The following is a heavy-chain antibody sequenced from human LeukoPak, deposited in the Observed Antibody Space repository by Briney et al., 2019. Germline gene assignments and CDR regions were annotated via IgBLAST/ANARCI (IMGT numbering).Heavy chain of an antibody. V-gene: IGHV4-59*08. CDR2: IYYSGST. CDR1: GGSISSYY. Sequence: SETLSLTCTVSGGSISSYYWSWIRQPPGKGLEWIGYIYYSGSTNYNPSLKSRVTISVDTSKNQFSLKLSSVTAADTAVYYCARQDIAAAGTPSFDYWGQGTLVTVSS. D-gene: IGHD6-13*01. CDR3: ARQDIAAAGTPSFDY. J-gene: IGHJ4*02.